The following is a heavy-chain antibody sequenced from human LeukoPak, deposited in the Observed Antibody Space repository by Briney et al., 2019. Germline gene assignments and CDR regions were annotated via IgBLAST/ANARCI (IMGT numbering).Heavy chain of an antibody. CDR3: ARQFHSGYDN. CDR1: GGTFSSYA. V-gene: IGHV1-3*01. CDR2: INVGNGNT. J-gene: IGHJ4*02. Sequence: ASVKVSCKASGGTFSSYAISWVRQAPGQGLEWMGWINVGNGNTKYSQKFQGRVTITRDTSASAAYMELSSLRSEDTAVYYCARQFHSGYDNWGQGTLVTVSS. D-gene: IGHD5-12*01.